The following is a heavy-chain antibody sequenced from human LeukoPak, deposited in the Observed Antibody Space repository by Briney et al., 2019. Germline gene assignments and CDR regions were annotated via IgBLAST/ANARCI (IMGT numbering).Heavy chain of an antibody. J-gene: IGHJ4*02. Sequence: GRSLRLSCAASGFTFDDYAMHWVRQAPEKGLEWVSGISWNSGSIGYADSVKGRFTISRDNAKNSLYLQMNSLRAEDTALYYCAKDGGWLQFRTHYFDYWGQGTLVTVSS. CDR3: AKDGGWLQFRTHYFDY. CDR2: ISWNSGSI. D-gene: IGHD5-24*01. CDR1: GFTFDDYA. V-gene: IGHV3-9*01.